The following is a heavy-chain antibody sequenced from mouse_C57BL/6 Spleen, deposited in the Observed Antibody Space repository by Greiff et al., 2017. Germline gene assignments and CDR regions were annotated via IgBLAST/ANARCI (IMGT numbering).Heavy chain of an antibody. Sequence: VKLVESGAELARPGASVKLSCKASGYTFTSYGISWVKQRTGQGLEWIGEIYPRSGNTYYNEKFKGKAALTADKSSSTAYMELRSLTSEDSAVYFCARSYGYFDVWGTGTTVTVSS. CDR3: ARSYGYFDV. CDR2: IYPRSGNT. CDR1: GYTFTSYG. J-gene: IGHJ1*03. V-gene: IGHV1-81*01.